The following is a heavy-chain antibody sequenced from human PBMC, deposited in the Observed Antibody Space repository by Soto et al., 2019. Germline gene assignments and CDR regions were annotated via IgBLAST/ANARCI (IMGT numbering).Heavy chain of an antibody. V-gene: IGHV3-23*01. CDR2: ISATGSST. Sequence: PGGSLRLSCAASGFTFSSYAMGWVRQTPGKGLEWVSVISATGSSTYYADSVKGRFTISSDNSKNTLYVQVNSLGAEDTAVYYCTKVYSSGSYFPDYWGQGALVTVSS. J-gene: IGHJ4*02. D-gene: IGHD3-22*01. CDR3: TKVYSSGSYFPDY. CDR1: GFTFSSYA.